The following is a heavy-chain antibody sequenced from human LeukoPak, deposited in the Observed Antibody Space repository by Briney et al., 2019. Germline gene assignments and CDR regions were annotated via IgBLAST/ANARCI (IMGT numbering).Heavy chain of an antibody. Sequence: SETLSLTCTVSGGSISSGGYYWSWIRQHPGKGLEWIGYIYYSGSTYYNPSLKSRVTISVDTSKNQFSLKLSSVTAADTAVYYCAGATVDAFDIWGQGTMVTVSS. CDR2: IYYSGST. D-gene: IGHD4-17*01. V-gene: IGHV4-31*03. CDR3: AGATVDAFDI. J-gene: IGHJ3*02. CDR1: GGSISSGGYY.